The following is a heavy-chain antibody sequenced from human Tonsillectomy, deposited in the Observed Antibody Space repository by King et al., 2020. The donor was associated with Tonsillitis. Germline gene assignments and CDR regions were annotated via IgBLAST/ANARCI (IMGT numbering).Heavy chain of an antibody. V-gene: IGHV1-69*04. CDR2: IIPILGIA. J-gene: IGHJ3*02. CDR3: ARVAAYDSSAQGAFDI. D-gene: IGHD3-22*01. CDR1: GGTFSSYA. Sequence: QLVQSGAEVKKPGSSVKVSCKASGGTFSSYAISWVRQAPGQGLEWMGRIIPILGIANYAQKFQGRVTITADKSTSTAYMELSSLRSEDTAVYYCARVAAYDSSAQGAFDIWGQGSMVTVSS.